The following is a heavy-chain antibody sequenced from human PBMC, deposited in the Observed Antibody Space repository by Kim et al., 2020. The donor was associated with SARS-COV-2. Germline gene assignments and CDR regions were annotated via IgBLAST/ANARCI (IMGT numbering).Heavy chain of an antibody. Sequence: GGSLRLSCAASGFTFSSYAMSWVRQAPGKGLEWVSAISGSGGSTYYADSVKGRYTISRDNSKNTLYLQMNSLRAEDTAVYYCAKDGEWEPHAYGMDVWGQGTTVTVSS. J-gene: IGHJ6*02. V-gene: IGHV3-23*01. D-gene: IGHD1-26*01. CDR1: GFTFSSYA. CDR3: AKDGEWEPHAYGMDV. CDR2: ISGSGGST.